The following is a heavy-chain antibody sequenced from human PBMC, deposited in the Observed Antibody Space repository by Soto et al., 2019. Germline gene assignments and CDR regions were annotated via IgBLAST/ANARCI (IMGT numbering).Heavy chain of an antibody. CDR1: GGSISSSSYY. CDR2: IYYSGST. J-gene: IGHJ4*02. V-gene: IGHV4-39*01. D-gene: IGHD3-3*01. Sequence: PSETLSLTFTVSGGSISSSSYYWGWIRQPPGKGLEWIGSIYYSGSTYYNPSLKSRVTISVDTSKNQFSLKLSSVTAADTAVYYCARLPLTIFGVVPDYWGQGTLVTVSS. CDR3: ARLPLTIFGVVPDY.